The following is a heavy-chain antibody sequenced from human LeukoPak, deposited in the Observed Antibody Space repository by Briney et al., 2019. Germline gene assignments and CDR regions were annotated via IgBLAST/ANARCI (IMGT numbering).Heavy chain of an antibody. CDR1: GFTFSSYA. V-gene: IGHV3-23*01. CDR2: ISGSGSST. CDR3: AKHTAGTKALDY. D-gene: IGHD1-1*01. J-gene: IGHJ4*02. Sequence: PGGSLRLSCAASGFTFSSYAMSWVRQAPGKGLEWFSSISGSGSSTFYADSVKGRFIISRYNSKNTLYLQMNSLRAEDTAVYYCAKHTAGTKALDYWGQGTLVTVSS.